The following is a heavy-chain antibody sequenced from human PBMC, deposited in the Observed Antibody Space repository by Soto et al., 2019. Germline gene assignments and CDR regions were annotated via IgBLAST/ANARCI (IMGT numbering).Heavy chain of an antibody. D-gene: IGHD1-1*01. CDR2: IYYSGSP. V-gene: IGHV4-59*01. CDR3: ARVWRRGWYFDL. CDR1: GGSISSYY. Sequence: SETLSLTCTVSGGSISSYYWSWIRQPPGKGLEWIGYIYYSGSPTYNPSLKSRVTMSVDMSKNQLSLNLSSVTAADTAIYYCARVWRRGWYFDLWGRGTLVTVSS. J-gene: IGHJ2*01.